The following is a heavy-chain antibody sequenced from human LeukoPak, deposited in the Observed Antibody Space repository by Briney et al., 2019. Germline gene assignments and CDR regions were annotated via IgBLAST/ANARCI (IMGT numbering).Heavy chain of an antibody. Sequence: SGPTLVKPTQTLTLTCTFSGFSLSTSGVGVGWIRQPPGKALEWLALIYWDDDKRHSPSLKSRLTITKDTSKNQVVLTMTNMDPVDTATYYCAQVVWFGDHQEDWFDPWGQGTLVTVSS. J-gene: IGHJ5*02. CDR3: AQVVWFGDHQEDWFDP. V-gene: IGHV2-5*02. CDR1: GFSLSTSGVG. D-gene: IGHD3-10*01. CDR2: IYWDDDK.